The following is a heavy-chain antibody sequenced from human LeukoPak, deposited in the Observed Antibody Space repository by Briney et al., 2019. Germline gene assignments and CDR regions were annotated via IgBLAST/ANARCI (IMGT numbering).Heavy chain of an antibody. V-gene: IGHV3-13*01. CDR2: IATAGDT. Sequence: GGSLRLSCEASGFTFSSYDMHWVRQGIGKGLEWVSGIATAGDTFYAGSVTGRFTISRENGKKSLYLQMNDLRDGDTDVYYCARGGELGFDPWGQGALVTVSS. CDR3: ARGGELGFDP. CDR1: GFTFSSYD. J-gene: IGHJ5*02. D-gene: IGHD1-7*01.